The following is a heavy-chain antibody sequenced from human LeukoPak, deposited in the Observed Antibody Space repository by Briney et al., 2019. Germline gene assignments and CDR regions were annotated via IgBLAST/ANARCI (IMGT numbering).Heavy chain of an antibody. CDR1: GFTFSSYA. V-gene: IGHV3-30*01. CDR3: ARDRTGKPAY. CDR2: ISYDGSNK. J-gene: IGHJ4*02. Sequence: GRSLRLSCAASGFTFSSYAMHWVRQAPGKGLEWVAVISYDGSNKYYADSVKGRFTISRDNSKNTLYLQMISLRAEDTAVYYCARDRTGKPAYWGQGTLVTVSS.